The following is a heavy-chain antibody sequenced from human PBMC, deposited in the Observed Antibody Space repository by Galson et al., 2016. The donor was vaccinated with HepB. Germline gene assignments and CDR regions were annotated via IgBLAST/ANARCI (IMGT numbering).Heavy chain of an antibody. D-gene: IGHD3-9*01. CDR1: GDSISSSNW. Sequence: SETLSLTCAVSGDSISSSNWWSWVRQSPGKGLEWIGEIFHSGSSNYNPSLKSRVTISLDKSRNQFSLRLSSVTAADTAVYYCARNTDSDILAGPSGDFWGQGTLVTVSS. CDR2: IFHSGSS. CDR3: ARNTDSDILAGPSGDF. J-gene: IGHJ4*02. V-gene: IGHV4-4*02.